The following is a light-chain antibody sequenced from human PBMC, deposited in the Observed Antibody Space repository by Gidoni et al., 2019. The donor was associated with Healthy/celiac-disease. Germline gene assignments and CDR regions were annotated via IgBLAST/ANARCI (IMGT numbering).Light chain of an antibody. CDR2: WAS. J-gene: IGKJ5*01. CDR1: QSVLYSSNNKNY. V-gene: IGKV4-1*01. CDR3: QQYYSTLSFT. Sequence: DIVMTQSPDSLAVSLGERATINCKSSQSVLYSSNNKNYLAWYQQKPGQPPKLLIYWASTRESGVPDRFRGSGSGTDVTLTISSLQAEDVAVYYCQQYYSTLSFTFGQGTRLEIK.